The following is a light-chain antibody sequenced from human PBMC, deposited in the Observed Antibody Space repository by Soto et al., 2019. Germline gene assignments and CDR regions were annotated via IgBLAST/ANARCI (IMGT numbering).Light chain of an antibody. J-gene: IGKJ4*01. V-gene: IGKV1-33*01. CDR2: DAS. CDR1: HDVSWN. Sequence: DIQMTQSPSSLSASVGDRVTIACKSSHDVSWNLNWFQQKPGEAPKLLIYDASNLERGVPSRFSGSGSGTDFTLTISSLQPEDVATYYCQQYSSMLSFGGGTEVDLK. CDR3: QQYSSMLS.